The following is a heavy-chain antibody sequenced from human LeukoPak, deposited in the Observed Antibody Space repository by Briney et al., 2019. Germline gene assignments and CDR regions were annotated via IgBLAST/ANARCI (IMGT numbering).Heavy chain of an antibody. Sequence: PSETLSLTCTVSGYSISSGYYWGWIRQPPGKGLEWIGSIYHSGSTYYNPSLKSRVTISVDTSKNQFSLKLSSVTAADTAVYYCAGTSGDPIAAAVRPNWFDPWGQGTLVTVSS. J-gene: IGHJ5*02. V-gene: IGHV4-38-2*02. CDR2: IYHSGST. CDR3: AGTSGDPIAAAVRPNWFDP. D-gene: IGHD6-13*01. CDR1: GYSISSGYY.